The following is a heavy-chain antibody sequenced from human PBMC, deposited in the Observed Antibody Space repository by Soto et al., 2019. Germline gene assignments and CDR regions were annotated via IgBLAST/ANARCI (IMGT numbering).Heavy chain of an antibody. CDR3: ARDKGIGQLDY. J-gene: IGHJ4*02. Sequence: AGGSLRLSCAASGFTFSSYAMHWVRQAPGKGLEWVAVISYDGSNKYYADSVKGRFTISRDNSKNTLYLQMNSLRAEDTAVYYCARDKGIGQLDYWGQGTLVTVSS. V-gene: IGHV3-30-3*01. CDR2: ISYDGSNK. CDR1: GFTFSSYA.